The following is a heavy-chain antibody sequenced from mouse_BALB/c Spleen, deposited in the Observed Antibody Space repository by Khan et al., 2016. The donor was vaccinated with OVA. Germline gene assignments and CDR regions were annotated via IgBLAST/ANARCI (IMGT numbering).Heavy chain of an antibody. D-gene: IGHD2-14*01. CDR2: MFPGDGST. CDR1: GYTFTSYD. CDR3: ARGGYGGFAY. V-gene: IGHV1-85*01. Sequence: QVQLKESGAELVKPGASVKLSCKASGYTFTSYDINCVRQRPEQGLEWIGWMFPGDGSTKYNENFKGKATLTTDKSSSTAYMQLSRLTSEDSGAYFWARGGYGGFAYWGQGTLVTVSA. J-gene: IGHJ3*01.